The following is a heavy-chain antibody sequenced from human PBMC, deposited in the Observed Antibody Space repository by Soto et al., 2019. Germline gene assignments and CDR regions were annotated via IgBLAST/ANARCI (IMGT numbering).Heavy chain of an antibody. Sequence: QVQLQESGPGLVKPSQTLSLTCTVSGGSISSGDYYWSWIRQPPGKGLEWIGYIYDSGSTYYNPSLKNRLTISVDTSKNQFSLKLNSVTAADTAVYFCAKSDYCSGGGCSLWFDPWGQGTLVTVSS. CDR3: AKSDYCSGGGCSLWFDP. D-gene: IGHD2-15*01. V-gene: IGHV4-30-4*01. CDR2: IYDSGST. J-gene: IGHJ5*02. CDR1: GGSISSGDYY.